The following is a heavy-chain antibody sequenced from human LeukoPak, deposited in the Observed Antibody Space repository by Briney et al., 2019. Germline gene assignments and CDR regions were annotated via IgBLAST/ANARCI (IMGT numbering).Heavy chain of an antibody. Sequence: PSETLSLTCTVSGGSIGSYYWNWIRQPPGKGLEWIGWMFFTGDTNYNPSLKSRVTISVDHSKNQFSLKLTSVTAADTAVYYCAKEGNDYGANSIDYWGQGTLVTVSS. CDR1: GGSIGSYY. J-gene: IGHJ4*02. D-gene: IGHD4-23*01. V-gene: IGHV4-59*01. CDR3: AKEGNDYGANSIDY. CDR2: MFFTGDT.